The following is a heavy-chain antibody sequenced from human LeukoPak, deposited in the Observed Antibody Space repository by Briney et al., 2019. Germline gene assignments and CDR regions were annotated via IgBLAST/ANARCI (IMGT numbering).Heavy chain of an antibody. J-gene: IGHJ4*02. V-gene: IGHV3-74*01. CDR2: INSDGSST. D-gene: IGHD2-2*01. CDR3: AKDGAPDIVVVPAVFDY. Sequence: GGSLRLSCAASGFTFSSYWMHWVRQAPGKGLVWVSRINSDGSSTSYADSVKGRFTISRDNAKNTLYLQMNSLRAEDTAVYYCAKDGAPDIVVVPAVFDYWGQGTLVTVSS. CDR1: GFTFSSYW.